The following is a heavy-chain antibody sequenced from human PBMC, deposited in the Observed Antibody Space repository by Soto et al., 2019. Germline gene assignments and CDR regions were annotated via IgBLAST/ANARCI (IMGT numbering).Heavy chain of an antibody. Sequence: QVQLQESGPGLVKPSQTLSLTCTVSGGSISSGGYYWSWIRQHPGKGLEWIGYIYYSGSTYYNPSLKRRVTISVDTSKNHFSLKLGSVTAADTAVYCWARDSGDDPLGAFDIWGQGTMVTVSS. CDR2: IYYSGST. J-gene: IGHJ3*02. CDR3: ARDSGDDPLGAFDI. CDR1: GGSISSGGYY. D-gene: IGHD5-12*01. V-gene: IGHV4-31*03.